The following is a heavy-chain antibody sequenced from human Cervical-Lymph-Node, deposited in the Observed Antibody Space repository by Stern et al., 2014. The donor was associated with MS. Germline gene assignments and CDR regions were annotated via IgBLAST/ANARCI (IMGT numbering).Heavy chain of an antibody. CDR3: AREGIAVAGALDY. CDR2: ISSSSSYK. D-gene: IGHD6-19*01. Sequence: EVQLVQSGGGLVKPGGSLRLSCAASGFTFSSYSFNWVRQAPGKGLEWVSSISSSSSYKSYADPVKGRFTISRDNAKNSLSLQMNSLRAEDTAVYYCAREGIAVAGALDYWGQGTLVTVSS. CDR1: GFTFSSYS. V-gene: IGHV3-21*06. J-gene: IGHJ4*02.